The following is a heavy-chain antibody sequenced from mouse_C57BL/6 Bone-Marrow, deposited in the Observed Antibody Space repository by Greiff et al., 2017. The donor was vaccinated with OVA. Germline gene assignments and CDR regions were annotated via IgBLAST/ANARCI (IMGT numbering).Heavy chain of an antibody. CDR3: AREYYGSFYAMDY. CDR2: IYPRSGNT. D-gene: IGHD1-1*01. V-gene: IGHV1-81*01. CDR1: GYTFTSYG. J-gene: IGHJ4*01. Sequence: LVESGAELARPGASVKLSCKASGYTFTSYGISWVKQRTGQGLEWIGEIYPRSGNTYYNEKFKGKATLTADKSSSTAYMELRSLTSEDSAVYFCAREYYGSFYAMDYWGQGTSVTVSS.